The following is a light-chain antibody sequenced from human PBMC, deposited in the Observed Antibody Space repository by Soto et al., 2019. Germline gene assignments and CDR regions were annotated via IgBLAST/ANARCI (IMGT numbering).Light chain of an antibody. CDR1: QSVSDN. V-gene: IGKV3-15*01. CDR3: QQYNNWPLP. CDR2: GAS. Sequence: EIVMTQSPATLSVSPGERATLSCRASQSVSDNLAWYQQKPGQAPRLLIYGASTRATGIPAGFSGSGSGTEFTLTISSLQSEDFAVYYCQQYNNWPLPFGGGTKVEIK. J-gene: IGKJ4*01.